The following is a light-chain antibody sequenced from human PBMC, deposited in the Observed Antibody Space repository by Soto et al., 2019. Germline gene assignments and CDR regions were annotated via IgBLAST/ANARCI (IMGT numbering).Light chain of an antibody. CDR3: QQRSDSPPT. J-gene: IGKJ1*01. V-gene: IGKV3-11*01. Sequence: ILLTQSPATLSLSPGERATLSCRASQSVGSYLAWFQQTPGQAPRLLIYHTSNRATGIPARVSGSGSGTDFTLTISSLETEDFEVYYCQQRSDSPPTFGQGTKVDIK. CDR1: QSVGSY. CDR2: HTS.